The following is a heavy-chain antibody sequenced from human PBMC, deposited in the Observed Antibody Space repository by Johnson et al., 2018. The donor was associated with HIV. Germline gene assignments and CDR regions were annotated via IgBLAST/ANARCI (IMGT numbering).Heavy chain of an antibody. CDR1: GFTFGNYV. CDR3: AKDMIGYSSSWDEREGASDI. CDR2: ISYDGSNK. Sequence: QVQLLESGGGVVQPGRSLRLSCAASGFTFGNYVMHWVRQAPGKGLEWVALISYDGSNKYYADSVKGRFTISRDNSKNTLYLQMNSLRAEDTAVYYCAKDMIGYSSSWDEREGASDIWGRGTMVTVSS. J-gene: IGHJ3*02. V-gene: IGHV3-30*14. D-gene: IGHD6-13*01.